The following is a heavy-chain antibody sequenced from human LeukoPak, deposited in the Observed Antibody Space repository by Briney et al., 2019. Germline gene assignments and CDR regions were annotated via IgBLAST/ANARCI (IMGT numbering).Heavy chain of an antibody. CDR2: ISGSGGST. J-gene: IGHJ4*02. CDR3: ARANPRGVVPAAIMVY. V-gene: IGHV3-23*01. CDR1: GFTFSSYA. Sequence: HAGGSLRLSCAASGFTFSSYAMSWVRQAPGKGLEWVSAISGSGGSTYYADSVKGRFTISRDNSKNTLYLQMNSLRAEDTAVYYCARANPRGVVPAAIMVYWGQGTLVTVSS. D-gene: IGHD2-2*01.